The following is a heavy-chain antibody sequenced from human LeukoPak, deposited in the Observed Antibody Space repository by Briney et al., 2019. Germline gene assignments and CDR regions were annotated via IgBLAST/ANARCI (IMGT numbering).Heavy chain of an antibody. V-gene: IGHV3-11*01. J-gene: IGHJ4*02. D-gene: IGHD3-10*01. CDR1: GFTFSDYY. CDR3: ARVGGGILWFVESTCYFDY. CDR2: ISSSGTTI. Sequence: GGSLRLSCAASGFTFSDYYMSWIRQAPGKGLEWVSYISSSGTTIYYADSVKGRFTISRDNAKNSLYLQMNSLRAEDTAVYYCARVGGGILWFVESTCYFDYWGQGTLVTVSS.